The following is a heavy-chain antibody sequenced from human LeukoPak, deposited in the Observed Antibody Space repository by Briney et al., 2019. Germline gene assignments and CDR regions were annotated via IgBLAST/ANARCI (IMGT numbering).Heavy chain of an antibody. CDR2: INPNSGGT. CDR3: ARDAPLIYYYYGMDV. Sequence: ASVKVSCKASGYTFTGYYMHWVRQAPGQGLEWMGWINPNSGGTNYAQKFQGRVTMTRDTSISTAYMELSRLRSDDTAVYYCARDAPLIYYYYGMDVWGQGTTVTVSS. CDR1: GYTFTGYY. D-gene: IGHD3-9*01. V-gene: IGHV1-2*02. J-gene: IGHJ6*02.